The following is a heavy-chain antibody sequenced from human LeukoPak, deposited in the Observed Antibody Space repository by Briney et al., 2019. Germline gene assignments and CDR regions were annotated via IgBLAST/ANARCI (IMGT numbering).Heavy chain of an antibody. CDR1: GYGFSSYG. CDR2: ISAYSGHT. D-gene: IGHD6-13*01. V-gene: IGHV1-18*01. Sequence: ASVKVSCKASGYGFSSYGISWVRQAPGQGLEWMGWISAYSGHTKYAQKFQGRVTMTTDTSTGTAYIELRSLRSDDTAVYYCARGPMYSTSYYAPDYWGQGTPVTVSS. CDR3: ARGPMYSTSYYAPDY. J-gene: IGHJ4*02.